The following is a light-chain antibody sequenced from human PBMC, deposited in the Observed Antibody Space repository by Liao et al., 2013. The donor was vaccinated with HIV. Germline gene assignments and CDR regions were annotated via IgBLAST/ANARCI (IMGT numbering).Light chain of an antibody. CDR2: YNT. Sequence: SYVLTQPPSLSVAPGKTATITCAGNNIGSESVNWYQQKPGQAPVLVIFYNTDRPSGIPERFSGSKSGNTATLTISRVDAGDEADYYCQVWDSNGDYPVFGGGTKLTVL. CDR1: NIGSES. J-gene: IGLJ3*02. V-gene: IGLV3-21*04. CDR3: QVWDSNGDYPV.